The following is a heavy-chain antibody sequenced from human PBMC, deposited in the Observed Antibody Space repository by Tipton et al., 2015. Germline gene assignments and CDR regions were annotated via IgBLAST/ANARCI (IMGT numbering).Heavy chain of an antibody. CDR1: GGSISSYY. CDR2: ISYSGTT. CDR3: ASPNQYDTRGFFYAS. V-gene: IGHV4-59*12. J-gene: IGHJ4*02. Sequence: TLSLTCTVSGGSISSYYWSWIRQAPGRGLEWIGYISYSGTTNYNPSLKSRVTISVDTSKNQFFLNLSSVTAADTAVYYCASPNQYDTRGFFYASWGQGPLVTVPS. D-gene: IGHD2/OR15-2a*01.